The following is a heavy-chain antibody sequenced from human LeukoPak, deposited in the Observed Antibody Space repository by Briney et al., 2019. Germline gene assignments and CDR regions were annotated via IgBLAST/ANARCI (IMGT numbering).Heavy chain of an antibody. V-gene: IGHV5-10-1*01. CDR2: IDPSDSYT. CDR3: ARQDRVVAGTLRNWFDP. CDR1: GYSFTSYW. D-gene: IGHD6-19*01. J-gene: IGHJ5*02. Sequence: GESLRISCKGSGYSFTSYWISWVRQMPGKGLEWMGRIDPSDSYTNYSPSFQGHVTISADKSISTAYLQWSSLKASDTAMYYCARQDRVVAGTLRNWFDPWGQGTLVTVSS.